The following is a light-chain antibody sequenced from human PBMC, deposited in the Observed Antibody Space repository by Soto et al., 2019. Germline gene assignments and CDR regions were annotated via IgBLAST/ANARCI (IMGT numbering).Light chain of an antibody. CDR3: QQYNSYPYT. J-gene: IGKJ2*01. V-gene: IGKV1-5*01. Sequence: DRVTITCRASQSISSWLAWYQQKPGKAPKLLIYDASSLESGVPSRFSGSGSGTEFTLTISSLQPDDFATYYCQQYNSYPYTFGQGTKLEIK. CDR1: QSISSW. CDR2: DAS.